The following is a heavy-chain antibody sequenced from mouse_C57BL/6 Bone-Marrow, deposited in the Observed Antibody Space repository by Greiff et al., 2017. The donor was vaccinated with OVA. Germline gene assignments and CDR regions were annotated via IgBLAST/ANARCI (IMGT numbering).Heavy chain of an antibody. J-gene: IGHJ4*01. Sequence: EVKVVESGGGLVQSGRSLRLSCATSGFTFSDFYMEWVRQAPGKGLEWIAASRNKANDYTTEYSASVKGRFIVSRDTTQSTLYLQMNALRAEDTAISACARDASNPYYAMDYWGQGTSVTVSS. CDR1: GFTFSDFY. D-gene: IGHD2-5*01. CDR2: SRNKANDYTT. CDR3: ARDASNPYYAMDY. V-gene: IGHV7-1*01.